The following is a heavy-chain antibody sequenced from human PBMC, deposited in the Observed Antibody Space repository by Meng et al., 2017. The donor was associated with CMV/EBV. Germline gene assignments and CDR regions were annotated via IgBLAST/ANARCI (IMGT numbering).Heavy chain of an antibody. D-gene: IGHD6-13*01. J-gene: IGHJ4*02. Sequence: GESLKISCAASGFTFSNYAMSWVRQAPGKGLEWVSAISGSGGSTYYADSVKGRFTISRDNAKNSLYLQMNSLRAEDTAVYYCAREGYSGGLDYWGQGTLVTVSS. V-gene: IGHV3-21*01. CDR1: GFTFSNYA. CDR3: AREGYSGGLDY. CDR2: ISGSGGST.